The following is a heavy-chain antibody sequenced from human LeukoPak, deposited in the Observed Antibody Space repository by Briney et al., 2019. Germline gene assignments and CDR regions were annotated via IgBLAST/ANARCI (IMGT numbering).Heavy chain of an antibody. CDR1: GFTFSDYY. J-gene: IGHJ6*04. V-gene: IGHV3-11*06. Sequence: GGSLRLSCAASGFTFSDYYMSWIRQAPGKGVEWVSYISSSSSYTNYADSVKGRFTISRDNAKNSLYLQMNSLRAEDTAVYYCARAEGYCSSTSCYVREYYYYGMDVWGKGTTVTVSS. CDR3: ARAEGYCSSTSCYVREYYYYGMDV. CDR2: ISSSSSYT. D-gene: IGHD2-2*01.